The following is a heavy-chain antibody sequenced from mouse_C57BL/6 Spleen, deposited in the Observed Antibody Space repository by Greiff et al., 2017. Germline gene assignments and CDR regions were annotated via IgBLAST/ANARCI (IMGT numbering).Heavy chain of an antibody. J-gene: IGHJ4*01. V-gene: IGHV1-15*01. CDR2: IDPETGGT. CDR1: GYTFTDYE. CDR3: SSSLLYAMDY. Sequence: VQGVESGAELVRPGASVTLSCKASGYTFTDYEMHWVKQTPVHGLEWIGAIDPETGGTAYNQKFKGKAILTADKSSSTAYMELRSLTSEDSAVYYGSSSLLYAMDYWGQGTSVTVSS. D-gene: IGHD1-1*01.